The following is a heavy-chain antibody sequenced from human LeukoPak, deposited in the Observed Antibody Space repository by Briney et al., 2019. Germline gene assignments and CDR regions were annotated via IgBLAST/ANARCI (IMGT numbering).Heavy chain of an antibody. D-gene: IGHD4-17*01. CDR3: AKAYDYGDYPGYFDY. CDR1: GFTFSSYG. V-gene: IGHV3-30*18. J-gene: IGHJ4*02. CDR2: ISYDGSNK. Sequence: GGSLRLSRAASGFTFSSYGMHWVRQAPGKGLEWVAVISYDGSNKYYADSVKGRFTISRDNSKNTLYLQMNSLRAEDTAVYYCAKAYDYGDYPGYFDYWGQGTLVTVSS.